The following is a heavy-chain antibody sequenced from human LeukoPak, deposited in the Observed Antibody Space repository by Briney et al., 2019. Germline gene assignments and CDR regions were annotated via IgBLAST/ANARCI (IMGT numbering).Heavy chain of an antibody. D-gene: IGHD1-26*01. J-gene: IGHJ1*01. Sequence: GGSLRLSCAASGFTLSSHSMNWVRQAPGKGLEWVSSISSSSSYIYYADSVKGRVTISRDKSKNTLYLHMDSLRAEDAAVYYCAKAWGSYPEYLQRWGQGTLVAVSS. CDR3: AKAWGSYPEYLQR. V-gene: IGHV3-21*01. CDR2: ISSSSSYI. CDR1: GFTLSSHS.